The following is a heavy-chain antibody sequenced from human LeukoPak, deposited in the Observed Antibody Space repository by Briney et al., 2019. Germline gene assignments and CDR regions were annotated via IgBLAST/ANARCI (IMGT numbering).Heavy chain of an antibody. J-gene: IGHJ4*02. CDR2: ISSSGSTI. Sequence: GGSLRLSCAASGFTVSSNYMSWIRQAPGKGLEWVSYISSSGSTIYYADSVKGRFTISRDNAKNSLYLQMNSLRAEDTAVYYCASQIAAAPDYFDYWGQGTLVTVSS. CDR1: GFTVSSNY. V-gene: IGHV3-11*01. D-gene: IGHD6-13*01. CDR3: ASQIAAAPDYFDY.